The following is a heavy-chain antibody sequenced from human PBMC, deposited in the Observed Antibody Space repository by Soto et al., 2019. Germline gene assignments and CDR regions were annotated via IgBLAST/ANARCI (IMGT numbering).Heavy chain of an antibody. V-gene: IGHV3-11*06. CDR3: ARDVFTGSYYVDY. J-gene: IGHJ4*01. CDR2: ISGTSTYT. Sequence: PGGSLRLSCAASGFSFRDHDLSWIRQAPGRGLEWVSYISGTSTYTDYADSVKGRFTISRDNAKNSLYLQMSSLRADDTAVYYCARDVFTGSYYVDYWGHGTLVTVSS. D-gene: IGHD1-26*01. CDR1: GFSFRDHD.